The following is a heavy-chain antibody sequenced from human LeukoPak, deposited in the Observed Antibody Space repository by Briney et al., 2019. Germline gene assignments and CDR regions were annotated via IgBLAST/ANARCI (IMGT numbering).Heavy chain of an antibody. J-gene: IGHJ4*02. CDR3: ARAETWIQLWLNG. V-gene: IGHV3-30*03. D-gene: IGHD5-18*01. Sequence: GGSLRLSCAASGFTVSSNYMSWVRQAPGEGLEWVAVISYDGSNNYYADSVKGRFTISRDNPKNTLYLQMNSLRAEDTAVYYCARAETWIQLWLNGWGQGTLVTVSS. CDR1: GFTVSSNY. CDR2: ISYDGSNN.